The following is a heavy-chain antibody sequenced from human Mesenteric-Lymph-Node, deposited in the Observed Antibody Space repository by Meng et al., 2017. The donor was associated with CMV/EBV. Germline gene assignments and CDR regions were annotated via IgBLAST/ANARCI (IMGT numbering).Heavy chain of an antibody. CDR3: ASPPRIESSSWYGIAY. J-gene: IGHJ4*02. D-gene: IGHD6-13*01. CDR1: GFTFSSYA. Sequence: GESLKISCAASGFTFSSYAMSWVRQAPGKGLEWVSGISGSGGSTHYADSVKGRFTISRDNSKNTLYLQMNSLRAEDTAVYYCASPPRIESSSWYGIAYWGPGTLVTVSS. V-gene: IGHV3-23*01. CDR2: ISGSGGST.